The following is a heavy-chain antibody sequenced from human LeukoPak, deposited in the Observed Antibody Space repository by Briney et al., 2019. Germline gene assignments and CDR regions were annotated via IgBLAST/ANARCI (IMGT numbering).Heavy chain of an antibody. CDR2: IYYSGST. CDR3: ARHGPYWAVAGPEEI. J-gene: IGHJ3*02. D-gene: IGHD6-19*01. Sequence: SETLSLTCTVSGGSISSSSYYWGWIRQPPGKGLEWIGSIYYSGSTYYNPSLKSRVTISVDTSKNQFSLKLSSVTAADTAVYYCARHGPYWAVAGPEEIWGQGTTVTVSS. CDR1: GGSISSSSYY. V-gene: IGHV4-39*01.